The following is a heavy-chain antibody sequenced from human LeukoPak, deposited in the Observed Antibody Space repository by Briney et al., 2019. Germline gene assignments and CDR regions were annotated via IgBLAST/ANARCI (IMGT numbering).Heavy chain of an antibody. V-gene: IGHV1-2*02. CDR3: ATSTGLPGFCDY. CDR2: INPNSGGT. J-gene: IGHJ4*02. Sequence: ASVKVSCKASGYTFTGYYMHWVRQVPGQGLEWMGWINPNSGGTNYAQKFQGRVTMTRDTSISTAYMELSRLRSDDTAVYYCATSTGLPGFCDYWGQGTLVTVSS. D-gene: IGHD3-10*01. CDR1: GYTFTGYY.